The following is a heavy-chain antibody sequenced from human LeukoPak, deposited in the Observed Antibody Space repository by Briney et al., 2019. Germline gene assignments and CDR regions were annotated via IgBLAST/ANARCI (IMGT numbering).Heavy chain of an antibody. D-gene: IGHD4-17*01. Sequence: GGSLRLSCEASGFIFDDYGMSWVRQAPGKGLEWVGRIKSKTDGGTTDYAAPVKGRFTISRDDSKNTLYLQMNSLKTEDTAVYYCTTACLDYGPAFDIWGQGTMVTVSS. V-gene: IGHV3-15*01. CDR1: GFIFDDYG. J-gene: IGHJ3*02. CDR2: IKSKTDGGTT. CDR3: TTACLDYGPAFDI.